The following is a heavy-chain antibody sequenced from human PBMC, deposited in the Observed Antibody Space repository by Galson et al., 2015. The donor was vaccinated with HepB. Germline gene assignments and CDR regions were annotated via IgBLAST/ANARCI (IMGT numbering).Heavy chain of an antibody. CDR3: ATFSSGWYRPPDDDY. CDR1: GGTFSSYA. D-gene: IGHD6-19*01. J-gene: IGHJ4*02. Sequence: SVKVSCKASGGTFSSYAISWVRQAPGQGLEWMGGIIPIFGTANYAQKFQGRVTITADKSTSTAYMELSSLRSEDTAVYYRATFSSGWYRPPDDDYWGQGTLVTVSS. CDR2: IIPIFGTA. V-gene: IGHV1-69*06.